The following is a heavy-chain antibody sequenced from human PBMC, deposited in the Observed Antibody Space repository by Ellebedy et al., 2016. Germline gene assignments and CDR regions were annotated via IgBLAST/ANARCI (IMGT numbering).Heavy chain of an antibody. V-gene: IGHV3-23*01. D-gene: IGHD6-6*01. CDR3: TSRCSSSSYY. J-gene: IGHJ4*02. CDR2: ISTDGGYT. CDR1: GFPFSTCA. Sequence: GESLKISXAASGFPFSTCAMSWVRQAPGKGLEWVSVISTDGGYTPYADCAKGRFTVSRDNSKNTLYLQMNSLRAEDTAVYFCTSRCSSSSYYWGQGTLVTVSS.